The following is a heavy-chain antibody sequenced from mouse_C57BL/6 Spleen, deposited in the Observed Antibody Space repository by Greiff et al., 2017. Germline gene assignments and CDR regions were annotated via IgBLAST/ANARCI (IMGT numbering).Heavy chain of an antibody. V-gene: IGHV14-4*01. CDR2: IDPENGDT. J-gene: IGHJ2*01. CDR3: ARSHYGSTDY. CDR1: GFNIKDDY. D-gene: IGHD1-1*01. Sequence: EVKLQESGAELVRPGASVKLSCTASGFNIKDDYMHWVKQRPEQGLEWIGWIDPENGDTEYASKFQGKATITADTSSNTAYLQLSSLTSEDTAVYYCARSHYGSTDYWGQGTTLTVSS.